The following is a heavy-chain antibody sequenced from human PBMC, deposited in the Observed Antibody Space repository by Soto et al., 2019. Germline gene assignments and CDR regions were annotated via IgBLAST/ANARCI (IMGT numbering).Heavy chain of an antibody. D-gene: IGHD3-22*01. Sequence: ASVKVSCKASGGTFSSYTISWVRQAPGQGLEWMGRIIPILGIANYAQKFQGRVTITADKSTSTAYMELSSLRSEDTAVYYCAFGERYGRSGYDFDYWGQGTLVTVSS. J-gene: IGHJ4*02. V-gene: IGHV1-69*02. CDR1: GGTFSSYT. CDR2: IIPILGIA. CDR3: AFGERYGRSGYDFDY.